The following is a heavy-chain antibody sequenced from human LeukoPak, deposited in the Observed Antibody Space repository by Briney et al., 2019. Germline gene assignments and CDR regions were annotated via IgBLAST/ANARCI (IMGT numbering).Heavy chain of an antibody. V-gene: IGHV1-18*01. CDR1: GYTFTSYG. Sequence: ASVKVSCKASGYTFTSYGISWVRQAPGQGLEWMGWISAYNGNTNYAQKLQGRVTMTTDTSTSTAYMELRSLRSDDTAVYYCARDGAGDYVNQDAFDIWGQGTMVTVSS. J-gene: IGHJ3*02. CDR2: ISAYNGNT. D-gene: IGHD4-17*01. CDR3: ARDGAGDYVNQDAFDI.